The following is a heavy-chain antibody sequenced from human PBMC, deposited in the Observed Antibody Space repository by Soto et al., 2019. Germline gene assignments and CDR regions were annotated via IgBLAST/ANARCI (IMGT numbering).Heavy chain of an antibody. D-gene: IGHD2-2*01. Sequence: SETLSLTCTVSGGSISSYYWSWIRQPPGKGLERIGYIYYSGSTNYNPSLKSRVTISVDTSKNQFSLKLSSVTAADTAVYYCAREGLDCSSTSCYDYWGQGTLVTVSS. J-gene: IGHJ4*02. CDR1: GGSISSYY. V-gene: IGHV4-59*01. CDR3: AREGLDCSSTSCYDY. CDR2: IYYSGST.